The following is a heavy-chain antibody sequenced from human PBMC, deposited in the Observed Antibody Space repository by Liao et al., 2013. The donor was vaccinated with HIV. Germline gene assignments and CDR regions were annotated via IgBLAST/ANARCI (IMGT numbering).Heavy chain of an antibody. V-gene: IGHV4-30-4*08. CDR3: AQRLRDLGWFDR. J-gene: IGHJ5*02. D-gene: IGHD2-8*01. CDR2: IYNRGST. Sequence: QVQLQESGPGLVKPSQTLSLTCTVSGGSISSGDSYWSWIRQPPGKGLEWIGYIYNRGSTYYNPSLKSRVTISADTSKNQFSLKLSSVTAADTAVYSCAQRLRDLGWFDRWAREPWSPSPQ. CDR1: GGSISSGDSY.